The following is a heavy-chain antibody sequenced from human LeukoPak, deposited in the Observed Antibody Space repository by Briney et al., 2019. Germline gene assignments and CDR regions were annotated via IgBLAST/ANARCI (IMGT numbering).Heavy chain of an antibody. Sequence: GESLKISREGSGYSFTNYWIGWVRQMPGKGLEWMGIIYPGDSDTRYSPSFQGQVTISADKSISTAYLQWSSLKASDTAMYYCARWGIQQTERALDYWGQGTLVTVSS. D-gene: IGHD5-18*01. CDR2: IYPGDSDT. CDR1: GYSFTNYW. CDR3: ARWGIQQTERALDY. V-gene: IGHV5-51*01. J-gene: IGHJ4*02.